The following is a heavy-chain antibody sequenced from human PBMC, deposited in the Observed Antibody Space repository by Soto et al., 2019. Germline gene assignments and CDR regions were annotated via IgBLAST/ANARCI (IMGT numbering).Heavy chain of an antibody. D-gene: IGHD4-17*01. CDR2: IIPILGRA. V-gene: IGHV1-69*08. CDR3: AREDYGDYNSGHNRMEIDDY. J-gene: IGHJ4*02. CDR1: GGTFSSYT. Sequence: GASVKVSCKASGGTFSSYTISWVRQAPGQGLEWMGRIIPILGRASYAQKFQGRVTITADKSTSTAYMELSSLRSEDTAVYYCAREDYGDYNSGHNRMEIDDYWGQGTLVTVSS.